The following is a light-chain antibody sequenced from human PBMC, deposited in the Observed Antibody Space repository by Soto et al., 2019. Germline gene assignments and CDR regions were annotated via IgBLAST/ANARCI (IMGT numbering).Light chain of an antibody. CDR3: AAWDDSLNGYV. CDR2: SNN. V-gene: IGLV1-40*01. CDR1: SSNIGAPYD. Sequence: QSVLTQPPSVSGAPGQGVTISCTGSSSNIGAPYDVHWYQHLPGTAPKLLIYSNNQRPSGVPDRFSGSKSGTSASLAISGLQSEDEADYYCAAWDDSLNGYVFGTGTKVTVL. J-gene: IGLJ1*01.